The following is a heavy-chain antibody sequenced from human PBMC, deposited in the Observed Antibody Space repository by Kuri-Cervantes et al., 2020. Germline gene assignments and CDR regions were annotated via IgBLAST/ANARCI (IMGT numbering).Heavy chain of an antibody. CDR2: TYSGGST. CDR3: ARVEATTNYYYYMDV. V-gene: IGHV3-53*01. D-gene: IGHD4-11*01. CDR1: GFTVSSNY. J-gene: IGHJ6*03. Sequence: GESLKISCAAPGFTVSSNYMSWVRQAPGKGLEWVSVTYSGGSTYYADSVKGRFTISRDNSKNTLYLQMNSLRAEDTAVYYCARVEATTNYYYYMDVWGKGTTVTVSS.